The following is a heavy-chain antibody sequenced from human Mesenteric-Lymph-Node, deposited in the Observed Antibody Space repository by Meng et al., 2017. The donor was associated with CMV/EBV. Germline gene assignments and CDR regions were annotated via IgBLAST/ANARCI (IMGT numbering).Heavy chain of an antibody. CDR3: VRGSSYDILTGYFDY. Sequence: QGQFHQWGDGLLKPSEPLSVMCAVYGGSFSGYYWNWIRQSPEKGLEWIGEINHSGSTTYNPSFTSRIIISVDTSTNQISLNMSSVTAADTAVYYCVRGSSYDILTGYFDYWGQGALVTVSS. CDR1: GGSFSGYY. J-gene: IGHJ4*02. CDR2: INHSGST. V-gene: IGHV4-34*01. D-gene: IGHD3-9*01.